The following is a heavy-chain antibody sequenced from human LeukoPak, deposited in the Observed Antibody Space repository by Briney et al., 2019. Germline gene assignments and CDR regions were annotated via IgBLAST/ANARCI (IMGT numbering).Heavy chain of an antibody. Sequence: SETLSLTCTVSGGSISSYYWSWIRQPAGKGLEWIGRIYTSGSTNYNPSLKSRVTISVDTSKNQFSLKLTSVTAADTAVYYCARTTGGGYTYGYFYYYYMDVWGKGTTVTISS. CDR2: IYTSGST. V-gene: IGHV4-4*07. J-gene: IGHJ6*03. CDR3: ARTTGGGYTYGYFYYYYMDV. D-gene: IGHD5-18*01. CDR1: GGSISSYY.